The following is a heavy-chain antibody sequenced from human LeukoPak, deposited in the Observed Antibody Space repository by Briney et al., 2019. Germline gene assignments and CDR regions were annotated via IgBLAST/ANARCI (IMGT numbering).Heavy chain of an antibody. V-gene: IGHV3-7*01. J-gene: IGHJ4*02. CDR3: ARVVSLGVVPALEDY. Sequence: GGSLRLSCAASGFSFSSYVMSWVRQAPGKGLEWVANIKQDGSEKYYVDSVKGRFTISRDNAKNSLYLQMNSLRAEDTAVYYCARVVSLGVVPALEDYWGQGTLVTVSS. CDR1: GFSFSSYV. CDR2: IKQDGSEK. D-gene: IGHD2-2*01.